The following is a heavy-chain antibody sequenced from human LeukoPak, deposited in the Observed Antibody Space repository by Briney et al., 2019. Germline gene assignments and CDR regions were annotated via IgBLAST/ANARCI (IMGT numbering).Heavy chain of an antibody. D-gene: IGHD2-15*01. Sequence: GGSLRLSCAASGFTFSSYSMNWVRQAPGKGLEWVSYISSSSSTIYYADSVKSRFTISRDNAKNSLYLQMNSLRAEDTAVYYCARVSGILGYWGQGTLVTVSS. V-gene: IGHV3-48*01. CDR1: GFTFSSYS. J-gene: IGHJ4*02. CDR3: ARVSGILGY. CDR2: ISSSSSTI.